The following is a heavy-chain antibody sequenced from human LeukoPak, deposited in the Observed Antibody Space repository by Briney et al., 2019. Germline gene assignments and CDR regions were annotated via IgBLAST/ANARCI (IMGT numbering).Heavy chain of an antibody. CDR1: GYSFTSYW. CDR2: IYPGDSDT. J-gene: IGHJ5*02. D-gene: IGHD4-17*01. V-gene: IGHV5-51*01. Sequence: GESLKISCKGSGYSFTSYWIGWVRQMPGKGLEWMGIIYPGDSDTRYSPSFQGQVTISADKSTSTAYLQWSSLKASDTAMYYCARQSHDYGDTNWFDPWGQGTLVTVSS. CDR3: ARQSHDYGDTNWFDP.